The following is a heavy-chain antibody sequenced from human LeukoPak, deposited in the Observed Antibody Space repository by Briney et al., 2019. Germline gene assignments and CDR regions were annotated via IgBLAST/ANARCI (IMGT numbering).Heavy chain of an antibody. D-gene: IGHD2-15*01. CDR2: ISSSSSYI. Sequence: GGSLRLSCAASGFTFSSYSMNWVRQAPGKGLEWVSSISSSSSYIYYADSVKGRFTISRDNAKNSLYLQMNSLRAEDTAVYYCARDPSPGYCSGGSCRGAFDIWGQGTMVTVSS. CDR3: ARDPSPGYCSGGSCRGAFDI. J-gene: IGHJ3*02. CDR1: GFTFSSYS. V-gene: IGHV3-21*01.